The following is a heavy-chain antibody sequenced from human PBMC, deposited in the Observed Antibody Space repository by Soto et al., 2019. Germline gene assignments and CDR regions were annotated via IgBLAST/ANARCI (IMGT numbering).Heavy chain of an antibody. D-gene: IGHD5-18*01. CDR3: ARVLQLWFRTYGMDV. Sequence: GRSLRLSCVAAGFTFSSYGMHWFRQAPGKGLEWVAVIWYDGSNKYYADSVKGRFTISRDNSKNTLYLQMNSLRAEDTAVYYCARVLQLWFRTYGMDVWGQGTTVTVSS. CDR1: GFTFSSYG. CDR2: IWYDGSNK. V-gene: IGHV3-33*01. J-gene: IGHJ6*02.